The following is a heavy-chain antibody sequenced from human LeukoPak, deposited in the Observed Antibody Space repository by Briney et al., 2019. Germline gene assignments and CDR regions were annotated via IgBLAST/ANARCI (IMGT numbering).Heavy chain of an antibody. CDR3: TNSVISSGGHCFDS. Sequence: GGSLRLSCAVYGFTFSDYYMDWIRQAPGKGLEWISYIRRGGHTIFYAHSVKGRFTTSTDKTKNSMYLQMNRLAADDTAVYYCTNSVISSGGHCFDSWGQGTLVTVSS. CDR1: GFTFSDYY. CDR2: IRRGGHTI. V-gene: IGHV3-11*01. D-gene: IGHD3-3*02. J-gene: IGHJ4*02.